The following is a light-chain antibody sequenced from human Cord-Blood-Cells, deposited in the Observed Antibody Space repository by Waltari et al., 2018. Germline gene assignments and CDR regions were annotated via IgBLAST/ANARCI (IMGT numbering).Light chain of an antibody. CDR3: MQALQTPIT. V-gene: IGKV2-28*01. CDR2: LGS. CDR1: QSLLHSNGYNY. Sequence: DIVMTQSPLSLTVTPGELDSISCRSSQSLLHSNGYNYLDWYLQKPGQSPQLLIYLGSNRASGVPDRFSGSGSGTYFTLKISRVEAEDVGVYYCMQALQTPITFGQGTRLEIK. J-gene: IGKJ5*01.